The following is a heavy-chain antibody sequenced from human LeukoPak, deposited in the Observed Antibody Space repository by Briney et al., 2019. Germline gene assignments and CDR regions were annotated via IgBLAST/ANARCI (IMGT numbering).Heavy chain of an antibody. CDR2: IIPIFGTA. V-gene: IGHV1-69*05. CDR1: GGTFSSYA. J-gene: IGHJ4*02. D-gene: IGHD3-3*01. Sequence: SVKVSCKASGGTFSSYAISWVRQAPGQGLEWKGRIIPIFGTANYAQKFQGRVTITTDESTSTAYMELSSLRSEDTAVYYCARSSLFGVVTGYFDYWGQGTLVTVSS. CDR3: ARSSLFGVVTGYFDY.